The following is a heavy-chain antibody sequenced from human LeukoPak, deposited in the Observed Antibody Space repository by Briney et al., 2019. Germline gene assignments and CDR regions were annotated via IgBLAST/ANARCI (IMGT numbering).Heavy chain of an antibody. J-gene: IGHJ4*02. D-gene: IGHD6-19*01. CDR1: GFTFSSYS. CDR2: IYSGGST. V-gene: IGHV3-66*01. Sequence: GGSLRLSCAASGFTFSSYSMNWVRQAPGKGLEWVSVIYSGGSTYYADSVKGRFTISRDNSKNTLYLQMNSLRAEDTAVYYCARDNGYSSGWYPEYWGQGTLVTVSS. CDR3: ARDNGYSSGWYPEY.